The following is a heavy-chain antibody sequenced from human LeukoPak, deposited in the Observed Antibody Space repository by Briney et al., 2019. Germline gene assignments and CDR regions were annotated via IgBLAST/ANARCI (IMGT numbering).Heavy chain of an antibody. CDR1: GFTFSGSA. CDR2: IRSKANSYAT. CDR3: TSRREDYGDYYYYGMDV. D-gene: IGHD4-17*01. J-gene: IGHJ6*02. V-gene: IGHV3-73*01. Sequence: PGGSLRLSCAASGFTFSGSAMHWVRQASGKGLEWVGRIRSKANSYATAYAASVKGRFTISRDDSKNTAYLQMNSLKTEDTAVYYCTSRREDYGDYYYYGMDVRGQGTTVTVSS.